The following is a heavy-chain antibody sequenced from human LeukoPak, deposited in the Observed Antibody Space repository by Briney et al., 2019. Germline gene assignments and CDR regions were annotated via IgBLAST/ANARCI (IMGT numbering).Heavy chain of an antibody. CDR3: ARELGLAARRGGNWFDP. V-gene: IGHV1-18*01. D-gene: IGHD6-6*01. CDR2: ISAYNGNT. J-gene: IGHJ5*02. Sequence: GASVKVSCKASGYTFTSYGISWVRQAPGQGLEWMGWISAYNGNTNYAQKLQGRVTMTTDTSTSTAYMELRSLRSDDTAVYYCARELGLAARRGGNWFDPWGQGTLVTVSS. CDR1: GYTFTSYG.